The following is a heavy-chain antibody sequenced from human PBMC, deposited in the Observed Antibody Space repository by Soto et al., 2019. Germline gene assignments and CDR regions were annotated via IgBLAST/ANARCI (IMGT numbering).Heavy chain of an antibody. CDR2: ISGSGGST. V-gene: IGHV3-23*01. J-gene: IGHJ3*02. D-gene: IGHD3-22*01. CDR1: GFTFSSYA. Sequence: GGSLRLSCAASGFTFSSYAMSWFRQAPGKGLEWVSAISGSGGSTYYADSVKGRFTISRDNSKNTLYLQMNSLTAEDTAVYYCASFYDSSGYYGRGAFDIWGQGTMVTVSS. CDR3: ASFYDSSGYYGRGAFDI.